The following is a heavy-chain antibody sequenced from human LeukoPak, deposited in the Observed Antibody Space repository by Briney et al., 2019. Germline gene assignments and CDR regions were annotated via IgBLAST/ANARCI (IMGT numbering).Heavy chain of an antibody. Sequence: PSETLSLTCTVSGGSISSSSYYWGWIRQPPGKGLEWIGSIYYSGSTYYNPSLKSRVTISVDTSKNQFSLKLSSVTAADTAVYYCARRLGYYYGSGSYYFDYWGQGTLVTVSS. J-gene: IGHJ4*02. CDR2: IYYSGST. CDR1: GGSISSSSYY. V-gene: IGHV4-39*01. CDR3: ARRLGYYYGSGSYYFDY. D-gene: IGHD3-10*01.